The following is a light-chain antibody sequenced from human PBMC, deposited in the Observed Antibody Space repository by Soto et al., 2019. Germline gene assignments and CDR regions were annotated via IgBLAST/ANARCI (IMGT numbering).Light chain of an antibody. Sequence: QSALTQPPSASGSPGQSVTISCTGTSSDVGGYNYVSWYQQHPGKAPKLMISEVSKRPSGVPDRFSGSKSGNTASLTVSGLQAEDEAEYYCSSYAGSKVVFGGGTKLTVL. V-gene: IGLV2-8*01. CDR1: SSDVGGYNY. CDR2: EVS. J-gene: IGLJ2*01. CDR3: SSYAGSKVV.